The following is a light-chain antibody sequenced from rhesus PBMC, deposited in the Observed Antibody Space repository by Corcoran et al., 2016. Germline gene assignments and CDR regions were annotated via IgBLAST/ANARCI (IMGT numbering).Light chain of an antibody. J-gene: IGKJ4*01. CDR3: QKYSSSPPT. Sequence: QVILTQSPATLSLSPGERATLSCRASQSVGSSLAWYQQKPGQAPRFLIYGASSRATGIPDRFSGSGSGTEFTLTISSLEPEDFAVYYCQKYSSSPPTFGGGTKVEIK. CDR1: QSVGSS. V-gene: IGKV3-53*01. CDR2: GAS.